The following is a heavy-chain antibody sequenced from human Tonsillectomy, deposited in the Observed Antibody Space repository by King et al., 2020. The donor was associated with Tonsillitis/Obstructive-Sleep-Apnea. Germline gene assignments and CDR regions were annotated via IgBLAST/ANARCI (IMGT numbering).Heavy chain of an antibody. J-gene: IGHJ4*02. V-gene: IGHV1-46*01. CDR2: INASGGST. CDR3: ARDLGAGGFDY. Sequence: QLVQSGAEVKKPGASVKVSCKASGYIFTNYYIHWVRQAPGQGLEWMGIINASGGSTSYAQKFQGRVIMTSDTSTRTVYMELSSLRSEDTAVYYCARDLGAGGFDYWGQGTLVTVSS. CDR1: GYIFTNYY. D-gene: IGHD3-16*01.